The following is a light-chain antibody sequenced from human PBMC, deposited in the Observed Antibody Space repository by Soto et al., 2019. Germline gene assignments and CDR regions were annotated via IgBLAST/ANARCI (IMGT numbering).Light chain of an antibody. Sequence: IKGTHAASSLSAFVGYRVSITFLASQGIRNDLGWYQQKPGKAPKRLIYAASSLQSGVPSRFSGSGSGTEFTLTINSLQPEDFATYYCLQHNRYPCTFGQGTKLDIK. CDR3: LQHNRYPCT. V-gene: IGKV1-17*01. J-gene: IGKJ1*01. CDR1: QGIRND. CDR2: AAS.